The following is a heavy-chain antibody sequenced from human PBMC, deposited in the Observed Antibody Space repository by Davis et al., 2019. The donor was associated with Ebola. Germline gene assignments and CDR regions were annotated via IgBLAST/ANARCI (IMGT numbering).Heavy chain of an antibody. J-gene: IGHJ5*02. D-gene: IGHD6-6*01. CDR3: ANGGGEQLVPTS. CDR1: GGTFSSYA. CDR2: IIPILGIA. Sequence: SVKVSCKASGGTFSSYAISWVRQAPGQGLEWMGGIIPILGIANYAQKFQGRVTITADKSTSTAYMELSSLRSEDTAVYYCANGGGEQLVPTSWGQGTLVTVSS. V-gene: IGHV1-69*10.